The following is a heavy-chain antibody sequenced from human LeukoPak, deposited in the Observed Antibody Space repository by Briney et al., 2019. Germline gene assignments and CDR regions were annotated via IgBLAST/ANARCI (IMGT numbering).Heavy chain of an antibody. V-gene: IGHV1-3*01. CDR2: INAGNGST. Sequence: GASVKVSCKASGYTFTSYAMHWVRQAPGQRLEWMGWINAGNGSTKYSQKFQGRVTITRDTSASTAYMELSSLRSEDTAVYYCASARLRMPIDYWGQGTLVTVSS. J-gene: IGHJ4*02. CDR1: GYTFTSYA. D-gene: IGHD5-12*01. CDR3: ASARLRMPIDY.